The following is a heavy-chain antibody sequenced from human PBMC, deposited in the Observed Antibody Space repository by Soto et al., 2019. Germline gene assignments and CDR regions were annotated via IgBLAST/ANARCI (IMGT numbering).Heavy chain of an antibody. Sequence: GGSLRLSCASPGFTFSSYSMNLVRQAPGKGLEWVSYISSSSTIYYGDSMKGRFTISRDNAKNSLYLQMNSLRVEDTAVYYCARIPFSSGLYDCWGQGTLVTVSS. J-gene: IGHJ4*02. V-gene: IGHV3-48*01. CDR3: ARIPFSSGLYDC. CDR2: ISSSSTI. D-gene: IGHD6-19*01. CDR1: GFTFSSYS.